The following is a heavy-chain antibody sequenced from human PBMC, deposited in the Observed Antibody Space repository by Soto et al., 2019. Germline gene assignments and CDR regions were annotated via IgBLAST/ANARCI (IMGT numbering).Heavy chain of an antibody. CDR2: INPNSGGT. J-gene: IGHJ5*02. Sequence: ASVNVSCKASGYTFTVYYMHWVLQAPGQGLEWMGWINPNSGGTNYAQKFQGWVTMTRDTSISTAYMELSRLRSDDTAVYYCARGAIFPQQLVREYWFDPWGQGTLVTVSS. V-gene: IGHV1-2*04. CDR3: ARGAIFPQQLVREYWFDP. D-gene: IGHD6-13*01. CDR1: GYTFTVYY.